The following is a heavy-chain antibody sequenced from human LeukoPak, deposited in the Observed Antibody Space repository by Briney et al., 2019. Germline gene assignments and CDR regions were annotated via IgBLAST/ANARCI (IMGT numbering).Heavy chain of an antibody. V-gene: IGHV4-4*09. CDR3: ARHERVARNLYYYYYMDV. D-gene: IGHD1-14*01. CDR1: GVSISSYY. Sequence: SETLSLTCTVSGVSISSYYWSWIRQPPGKGLEWIGYIYTSGSTNYNPSLKSRVTISVDTSKNQFFLKLSSVTAADTAVYYCARHERVARNLYYYYYMDVWGKGTTVTVSS. J-gene: IGHJ6*03. CDR2: IYTSGST.